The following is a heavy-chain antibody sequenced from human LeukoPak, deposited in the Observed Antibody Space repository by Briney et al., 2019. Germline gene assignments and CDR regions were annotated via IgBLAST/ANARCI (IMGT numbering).Heavy chain of an antibody. CDR2: INPNSGGT. D-gene: IGHD5-18*01. J-gene: IGHJ3*02. Sequence: GASVKVSCKASGYTFTGYYMHWVRQAPGQGLEWMGRINPNSGGTNYAQKYQGRVTMTRDTSISTAYMELSRLRSDDTAVHYCARFVDTAMDAFDIWGQGTMVTVSS. CDR1: GYTFTGYY. V-gene: IGHV1-2*06. CDR3: ARFVDTAMDAFDI.